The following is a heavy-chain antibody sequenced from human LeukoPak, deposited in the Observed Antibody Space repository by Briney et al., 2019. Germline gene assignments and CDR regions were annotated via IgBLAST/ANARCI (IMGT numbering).Heavy chain of an antibody. CDR2: IYYSGST. CDR3: ARDIPINN. Sequence: SETLSLTCTASGGSISSSYWSWIRQPPGKGLEWIGYIYYSGSTNYNPSLKSRVTISVDTSKNQFSLRLSSVTAADTAVYYCARDIPINNWGQGTLVTVSS. J-gene: IGHJ4*02. CDR1: GGSISSSY. V-gene: IGHV4-59*01.